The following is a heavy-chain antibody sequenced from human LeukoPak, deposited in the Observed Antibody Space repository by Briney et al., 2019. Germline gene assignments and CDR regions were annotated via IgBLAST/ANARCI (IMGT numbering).Heavy chain of an antibody. D-gene: IGHD3-22*01. J-gene: IGHJ4*02. V-gene: IGHV3-48*03. CDR1: GFTFRSFE. CDR2: IGTIGSPI. Sequence: PGGSLRLCCAASGFTFRSFEMNWVRQAPGKGLEWLSYIGTIGSPIYYAASVKGRFTISRDNARNSLCLQMNSLRVEDTAVYYCASFYDSSGRDYWGQGTLVTVSS. CDR3: ASFYDSSGRDY.